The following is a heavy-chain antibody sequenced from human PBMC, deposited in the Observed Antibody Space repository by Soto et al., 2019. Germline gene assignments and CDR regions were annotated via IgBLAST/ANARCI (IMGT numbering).Heavy chain of an antibody. Sequence: QVQLVQSGAEVKKPGASVKVSCKASGYTFTDFYIHWVRQAPGQGLEWMGWIKPKSGNTKYEQKFQARVTMTRDTSISTAYMEVSRLTSDDTAVYYCAKDPQASYNWFDPWGQGTLVTVSS. CDR1: GYTFTDFY. D-gene: IGHD2-15*01. V-gene: IGHV1-2*02. CDR3: AKDPQASYNWFDP. J-gene: IGHJ5*02. CDR2: IKPKSGNT.